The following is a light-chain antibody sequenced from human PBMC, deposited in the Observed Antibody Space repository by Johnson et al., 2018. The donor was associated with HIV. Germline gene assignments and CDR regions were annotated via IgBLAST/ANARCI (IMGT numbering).Light chain of an antibody. CDR1: SSNIGNNY. CDR3: GTWDASLSAYV. CDR2: ENT. Sequence: QSVLTQPPSVSAAPGQKVTISCSGSSSNIGNNYVSWYQQLPGTAPKLLIYENTKRPSGIPDRFSGSKSGTSATLGITGLQSGDEADHYCGTWDASLSAYVFGTGTKVTVL. V-gene: IGLV1-51*02. J-gene: IGLJ1*01.